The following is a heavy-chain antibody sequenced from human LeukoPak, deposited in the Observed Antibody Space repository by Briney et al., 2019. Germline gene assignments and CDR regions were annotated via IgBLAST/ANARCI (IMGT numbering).Heavy chain of an antibody. J-gene: IGHJ4*02. CDR1: GGSISSYY. CDR2: IYYSGST. V-gene: IGHV4-59*08. CDR3: ARHLPKWGWDY. Sequence: PSETLSLTCTVSGGSISSYYWSWIRQPPGKGLEWIGYIYYSGSTKYNPSLKSRVAISVDTSKNQFSLKLSSVTAADTAVYYCARHLPKWGWDYWGQGTLFTVSS. D-gene: IGHD1-26*01.